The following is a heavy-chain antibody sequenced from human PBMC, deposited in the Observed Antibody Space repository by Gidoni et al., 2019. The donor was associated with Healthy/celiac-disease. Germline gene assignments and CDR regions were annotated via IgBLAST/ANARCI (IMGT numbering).Heavy chain of an antibody. CDR3: AKDMNQLPHYYYYYGMDV. V-gene: IGHV3-43*01. Sequence: EVQLVESGGVVVQPGGSLRLSCSASGFTFDDYTMHWVRQAPGKGLEWVSLISWDGGSTYYADSVKGRFTISRDNSKNSLYLQMNSLRTEDTALYYCAKDMNQLPHYYYYYGMDVWGQGTTVAVSS. D-gene: IGHD2-2*01. CDR1: GFTFDDYT. CDR2: ISWDGGST. J-gene: IGHJ6*02.